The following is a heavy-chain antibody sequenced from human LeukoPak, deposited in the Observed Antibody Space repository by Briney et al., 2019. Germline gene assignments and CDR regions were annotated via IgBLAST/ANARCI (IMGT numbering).Heavy chain of an antibody. CDR1: GFIFSDYY. Sequence: GGSLRLSCAASGFIFSDYYMSWIRQAPGKGLEWVSYISSSGSTIYYADSVKGRFTISRDNAKNSLYLQMNSLRAEDTAVYYCARDGERGYYYDSSGYYWNDYWGQGTLVTVSS. V-gene: IGHV3-11*04. CDR3: ARDGERGYYYDSSGYYWNDY. D-gene: IGHD3-22*01. CDR2: ISSSGSTI. J-gene: IGHJ4*02.